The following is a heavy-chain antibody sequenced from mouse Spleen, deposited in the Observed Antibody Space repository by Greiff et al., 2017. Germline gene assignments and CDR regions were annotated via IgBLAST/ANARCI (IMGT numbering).Heavy chain of an antibody. CDR2: IYPGDGDT. V-gene: IGHV1-80*01. D-gene: IGHD2-12*01. CDR3: ARNLRRDYYAMDY. J-gene: IGHJ4*01. Sequence: QVQLQQSGAELVKPGASVKISCKASGYAFSSYWMNWVKQRPGKGLEWIGQIYPGDGDTNYNGKFKGKATLTADKSSSTAYMQLSSLTSEDSAVYFCARNLRRDYYAMDYWGQGTSVTVSS. CDR1: GYAFSSYW.